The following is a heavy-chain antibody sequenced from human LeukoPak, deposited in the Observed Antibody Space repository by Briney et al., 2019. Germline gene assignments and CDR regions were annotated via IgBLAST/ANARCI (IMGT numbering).Heavy chain of an antibody. V-gene: IGHV1-18*01. J-gene: IGHJ4*02. CDR1: GYTFTSYG. Sequence: ASVRVSCKASGYTFTSYGISWVRQAPGQGLEWMGWISAYNGNTNYAQKLQGRVTMTTDTSTSTAYMELGSLRSDDTAVYYCARDAIVGAPLPSNFDYWGQGTLVTVSS. CDR2: ISAYNGNT. CDR3: ARDAIVGAPLPSNFDY. D-gene: IGHD1-26*01.